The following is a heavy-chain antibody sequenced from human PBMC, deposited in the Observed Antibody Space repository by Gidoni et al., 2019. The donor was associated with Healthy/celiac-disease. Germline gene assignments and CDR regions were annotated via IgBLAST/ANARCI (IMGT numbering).Heavy chain of an antibody. CDR1: GYTFTSYD. V-gene: IGHV1-8*01. J-gene: IGHJ4*02. CDR2: MNPNSGNT. CDR3: ARGKDSYGSSLYYFDY. Sequence: QVQLVQSGAEVKKPGASVQVSCQASGYTFTSYDINWVRQATGQGLEGMGWMNPNSGNTGYAQKFQGRVTMTRNTSISTAYMELSSMRSEDTAVYYCARGKDSYGSSLYYFDYWGQGTLVTVSS. D-gene: IGHD5-18*01.